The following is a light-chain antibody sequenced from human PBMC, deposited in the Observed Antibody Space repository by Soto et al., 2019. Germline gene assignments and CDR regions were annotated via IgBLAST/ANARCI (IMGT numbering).Light chain of an antibody. J-gene: IGKJ1*01. CDR3: LQDFSYPRT. CDR1: QGIRTD. CDR2: GAS. V-gene: IGKV1-6*01. Sequence: AVQLTQSPSSLSASVGDRVTITCRASQGIRTDLGWYQQSPGKAPKVLIFGASTLQSGVPSRFSGSGSGTDFTLTISRLQTEDSATYYCLQDFSYPRTFGQGTKVDIK.